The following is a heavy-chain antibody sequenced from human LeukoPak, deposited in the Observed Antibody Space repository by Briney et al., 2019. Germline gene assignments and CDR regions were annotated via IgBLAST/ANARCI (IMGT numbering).Heavy chain of an antibody. J-gene: IGHJ5*02. CDR1: GGTFSSYA. D-gene: IGHD2-15*01. Sequence: SVKVSCKASGGTFSSYAISWVRQAPGQGLEWMGRIIPILGIANYAQKFQGRVTITADKSTSTAYMELCSLRSEDTAVYYCARGYCSGGSCYNNWFDPWGQGTLVTVSS. CDR2: IIPILGIA. V-gene: IGHV1-69*04. CDR3: ARGYCSGGSCYNNWFDP.